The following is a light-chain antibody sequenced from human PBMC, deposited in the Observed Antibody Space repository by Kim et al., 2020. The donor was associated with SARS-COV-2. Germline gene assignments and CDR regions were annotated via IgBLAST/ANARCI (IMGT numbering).Light chain of an antibody. CDR3: QQYNTFSRT. CDR2: DAS. CDR1: QSINKW. Sequence: DIQMTQSPSTLSASVGDRVTITCRVSQSINKWLAWYQQRPGKGPKLLIYDASSLESGVPSRFSGSGSGTEFILTISSLQPDDFATYYCQQYNTFSRTFGQGTKGDIK. V-gene: IGKV1-5*01. J-gene: IGKJ1*01.